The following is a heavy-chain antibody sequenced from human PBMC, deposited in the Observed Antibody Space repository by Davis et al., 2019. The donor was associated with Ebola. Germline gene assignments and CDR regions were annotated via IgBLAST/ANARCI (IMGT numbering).Heavy chain of an antibody. D-gene: IGHD1-26*01. CDR3: ARGGRSLYGMDV. J-gene: IGHJ6*02. CDR2: INPNSGGT. Sequence: AASVKVSCKASGHTFTGYYMHWVRQAPGQGLEWMGWINPNSGGTNYAQKFQGWVTMTRETSISTAYMELSRLRSDDTAVYYCARGGRSLYGMDVWGQGTTVTVSS. V-gene: IGHV1-2*04. CDR1: GHTFTGYY.